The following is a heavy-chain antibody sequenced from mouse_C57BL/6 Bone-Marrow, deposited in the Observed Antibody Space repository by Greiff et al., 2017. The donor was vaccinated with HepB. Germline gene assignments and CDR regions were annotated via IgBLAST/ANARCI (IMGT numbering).Heavy chain of an antibody. CDR1: GYTFTSYW. CDR3: ARGGSQITTVGDWYFDV. CDR2: IYPSDSET. V-gene: IGHV1-61*01. J-gene: IGHJ1*03. D-gene: IGHD1-1*01. Sequence: QVQLKQPGAELVRPGSSVKLSCKASGYTFTSYWMDWVKQRPGQGLEWIGNIYPSDSETHYNQKFKDKATLTVDKSSSTAYMQLSSLTSEDSAVYYCARGGSQITTVGDWYFDVWGTGTTVTVSS.